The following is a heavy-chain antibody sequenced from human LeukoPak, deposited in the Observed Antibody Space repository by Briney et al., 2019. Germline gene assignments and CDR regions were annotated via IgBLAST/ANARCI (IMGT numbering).Heavy chain of an antibody. Sequence: SGGSLRLSCAASGFTVSGDYMNWVRQAPGKGLEWVSVIHTDGSTYYADSVKGRFTISRDNFKNTLYLQMNSLRVEDTAVYYCARDRPYGGKGDFEYWGQGTLVTVSS. D-gene: IGHD4-23*01. CDR1: GFTVSGDY. V-gene: IGHV3-66*01. J-gene: IGHJ4*02. CDR3: ARDRPYGGKGDFEY. CDR2: IHTDGST.